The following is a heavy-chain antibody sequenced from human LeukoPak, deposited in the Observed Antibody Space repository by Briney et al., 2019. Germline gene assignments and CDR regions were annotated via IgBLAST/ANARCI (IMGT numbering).Heavy chain of an antibody. D-gene: IGHD6-19*01. CDR2: IIPIFGTA. Sequence: SVTVSCKASGGTFSNYAISWVRQARGQGLEWMGAIIPIFGTANYAQKFQGRVTITADESTSTAYMELSSLRSEDTAVYYCARILSSSWYEYFHHWGQGTLVTVSS. CDR3: ARILSSSWYEYFHH. V-gene: IGHV1-69*13. J-gene: IGHJ1*01. CDR1: GGTFSNYA.